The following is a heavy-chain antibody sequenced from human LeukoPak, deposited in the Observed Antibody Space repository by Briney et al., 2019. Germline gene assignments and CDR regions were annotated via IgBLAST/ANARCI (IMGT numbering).Heavy chain of an antibody. CDR2: IFSGTTT. J-gene: IGHJ4*02. CDR1: GFTFSSYW. Sequence: PGGSLRLSCAASGFTFSSYWMSWVRQAPGKGLEWVSIIFSGTTTNYTDSVKGRFTISRDNSKNTVYLQMNSLRAEDTAVYYCARDSTVGTFDYWGQGTLVTVSS. D-gene: IGHD4-23*01. V-gene: IGHV3-66*01. CDR3: ARDSTVGTFDY.